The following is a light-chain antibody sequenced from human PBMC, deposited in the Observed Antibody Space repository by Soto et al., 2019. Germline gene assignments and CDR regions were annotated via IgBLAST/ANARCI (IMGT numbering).Light chain of an antibody. CDR1: QTISIW. CDR3: QHYDSYSEA. Sequence: IHMSNSPSTLSESLGDIVTITFRASQTISIWLAWYQQKPGKAPKLLIYKASTVKSGVPSRFSGSGSGTEFTLTISSLQPDDFATYYCQHYDSYSEAFGQGTKVDIK. V-gene: IGKV1-5*03. CDR2: KAS. J-gene: IGKJ1*01.